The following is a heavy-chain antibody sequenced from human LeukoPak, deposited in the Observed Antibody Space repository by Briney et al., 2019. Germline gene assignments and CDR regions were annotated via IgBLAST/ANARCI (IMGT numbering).Heavy chain of an antibody. CDR2: ISSSSSYI. J-gene: IGHJ5*02. Sequence: GGSLRLSCAASGFTFSSYSMNWVRQAPGKGLEWVSSISSSSSYIYYADSVKGRFTISRDNAKNLLYLQMNSLRAEDTAVYYCARAPAAGTWWFDPWGQGTLVTVSS. V-gene: IGHV3-21*01. D-gene: IGHD6-13*01. CDR1: GFTFSSYS. CDR3: ARAPAAGTWWFDP.